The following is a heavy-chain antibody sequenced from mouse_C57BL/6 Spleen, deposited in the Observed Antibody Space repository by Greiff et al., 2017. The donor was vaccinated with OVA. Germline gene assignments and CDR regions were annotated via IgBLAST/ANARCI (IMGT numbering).Heavy chain of an antibody. V-gene: IGHV1-19*01. J-gene: IGHJ4*01. CDR3: ARRGDYYAMDY. CDR1: GYTFTDYY. Sequence: EVMLVESGPVLVKPGASVKMSCKASGYTFTDYYMNWVKQSHGKSLEWIGVINPYNGGTSYNQKFKGKATLTVDKSSSTAYMELNSLTSEDSAVYYCARRGDYYAMDYWGQGTSVTVSS. CDR2: INPYNGGT.